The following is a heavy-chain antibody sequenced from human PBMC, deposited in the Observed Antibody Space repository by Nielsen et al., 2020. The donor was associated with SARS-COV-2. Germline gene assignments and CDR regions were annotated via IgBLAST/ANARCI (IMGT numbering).Heavy chain of an antibody. Sequence: ASVKVSCKASGYTFTDYYIHWVQQAPGQGLEWMGRINPYSGGTNYAQKFQGTVTMTRDASISTVYMELTSDDTAVYYCARARATIFGLVMSYGMDVWGQGTTVAVSS. D-gene: IGHD3/OR15-3a*01. CDR1: GYTFTDYY. J-gene: IGHJ6*02. CDR2: INPYSGGT. CDR3: ARARATIFGLVMSYGMDV. V-gene: IGHV1-2*06.